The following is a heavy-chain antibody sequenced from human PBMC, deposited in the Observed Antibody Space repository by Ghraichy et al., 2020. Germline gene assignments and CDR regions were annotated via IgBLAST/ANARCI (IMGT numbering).Heavy chain of an antibody. D-gene: IGHD2-2*01. CDR3: ARTTTDCSSTSCQRPYYYYYYGMDV. CDR1: GGSISSYY. J-gene: IGHJ6*02. Sequence: SETLSLTCTVSGGSISSYYWSWIRQPPGKGLEWIGYIYYSGSTNYNPSLKSRVTISVDTSKNQFSLKLSSVTAADTAVYYCARTTTDCSSTSCQRPYYYYYYGMDVWGQGTTVTVSS. V-gene: IGHV4-59*01. CDR2: IYYSGST.